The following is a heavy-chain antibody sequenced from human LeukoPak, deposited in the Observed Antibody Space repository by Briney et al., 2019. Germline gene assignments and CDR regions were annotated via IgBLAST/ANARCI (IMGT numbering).Heavy chain of an antibody. J-gene: IGHJ5*02. D-gene: IGHD1-26*01. CDR3: ARVSRYTRNYGWFDH. V-gene: IGHV3-33*01. Sequence: GGSLRLSCAASGFSFSYHGMHWVRQAPGKGLEWVAAIWYGGNNKVYADSVKGRLTVSRDNSNNILYLQMNSLRVEDTAVYYCARVSRYTRNYGWFDHWGQGTLVTVSS. CDR1: GFSFSYHG. CDR2: IWYGGNNK.